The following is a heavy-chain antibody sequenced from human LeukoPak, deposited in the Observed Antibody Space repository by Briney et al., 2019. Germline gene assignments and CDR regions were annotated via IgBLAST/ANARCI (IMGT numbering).Heavy chain of an antibody. D-gene: IGHD3-22*01. Sequence: PGGSLRLSCAASGFTFSSYDMHWVRQATGKGLEWVSANGTAGDTYYPGSVKGRFTISRENAKNSLYLQMNSLRAGDTAVYYCARGLYDMSAFDIWGQGTMVTVSS. J-gene: IGHJ3*02. CDR1: GFTFSSYD. CDR2: NGTAGDT. V-gene: IGHV3-13*01. CDR3: ARGLYDMSAFDI.